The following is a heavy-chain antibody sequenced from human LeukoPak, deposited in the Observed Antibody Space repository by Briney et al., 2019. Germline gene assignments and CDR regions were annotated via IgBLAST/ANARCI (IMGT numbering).Heavy chain of an antibody. CDR2: IYYSGST. CDR1: GGSISSSSYY. D-gene: IGHD5-12*01. J-gene: IGHJ4*02. CDR3: ARHSGYSGYDFDY. Sequence: SGTLSLTCTVSGGSISSSSYYWGWIRQPPGKGLEWIGSIYYSGSTYYNPSLKSRVTISVDTSKNQFSLKLSSVTAADTAVYYCARHSGYSGYDFDYWGQGTLVTVSS. V-gene: IGHV4-39*01.